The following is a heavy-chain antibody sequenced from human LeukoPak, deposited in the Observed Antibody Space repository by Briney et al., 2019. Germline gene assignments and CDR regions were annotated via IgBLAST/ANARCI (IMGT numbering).Heavy chain of an antibody. CDR2: GFYSGST. CDR3: ARGGEYLNWFDP. V-gene: IGHV4-61*01. J-gene: IGHJ5*02. D-gene: IGHD2-2*01. Sequence: SEALSLTCTVSGVSVSGGSISSYFWSWIRQPPGKGLEWIGYGFYSGSTNYNPSLKSRVTISVETPKNQFSLKLSSVTAADTAVYYCARGGEYLNWFDPWGQGTLVTVSS. CDR1: GVSVSGGSISSYF.